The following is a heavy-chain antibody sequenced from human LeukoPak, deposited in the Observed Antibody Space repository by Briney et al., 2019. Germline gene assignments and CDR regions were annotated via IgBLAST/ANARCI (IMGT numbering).Heavy chain of an antibody. D-gene: IGHD3-16*02. CDR2: ISGSGGST. V-gene: IGHV3-23*01. J-gene: IGHJ4*02. CDR3: AREGGGYVWGSYPLPGY. Sequence: GGSLRLSCAASGFTFSTYVMSWVRQAPGKGLEWVSTISGSGGSTYYADSVKGRFTISRDNAKSSLYLQMNSLRAEDTAVYYCAREGGGYVWGSYPLPGYWGQGTLVTVSS. CDR1: GFTFSTYV.